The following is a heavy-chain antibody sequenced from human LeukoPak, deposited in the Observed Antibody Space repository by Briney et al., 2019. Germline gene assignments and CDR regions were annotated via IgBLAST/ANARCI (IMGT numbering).Heavy chain of an antibody. J-gene: IGHJ5*02. CDR2: INHSGST. CDR1: GGSFSGYY. D-gene: IGHD4/OR15-4a*01. V-gene: IGHV4-34*01. CDR3: ARGPSGRHHCFDP. Sequence: PSETLSLTCAVYGGSFSGYYWSWIRQPPGKGLEWIGEINHSGSTNYNPSLKSRVTISVDTSKNQFSLKLSSVTAADTAVYYCARGPSGRHHCFDPWGQGTLVTVS.